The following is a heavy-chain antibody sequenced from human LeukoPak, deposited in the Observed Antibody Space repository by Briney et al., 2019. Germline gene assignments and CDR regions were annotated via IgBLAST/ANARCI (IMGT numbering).Heavy chain of an antibody. D-gene: IGHD2-15*01. CDR3: ARSSRYCSGGSCYSEYYFDY. Sequence: ASVKVSCKASGYTFTSSGISWVRQAPGQGLEWMGWISAYNGNTNCAQKLQGRVTMTTDTSTSTAYMELRSLRSDDTAVYYCARSSRYCSGGSCYSEYYFDYWGQGALVTVSS. V-gene: IGHV1-18*01. CDR1: GYTFTSSG. CDR2: ISAYNGNT. J-gene: IGHJ4*02.